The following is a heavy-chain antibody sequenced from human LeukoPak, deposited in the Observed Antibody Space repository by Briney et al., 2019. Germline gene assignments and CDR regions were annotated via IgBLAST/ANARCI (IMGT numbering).Heavy chain of an antibody. J-gene: IGHJ3*02. CDR2: INHSGST. V-gene: IGHV4-34*01. Sequence: PSETLSLICAVYGGSFSGYYWSWIRQPPGKGLEWIGEINHSGSTNYNPSLKSRVTISVDTSKNQFYLKLSSVTAADTAVYYCARHHATTPGDIWGQGTMVTVSS. CDR1: GGSFSGYY. CDR3: ARHHATTPGDI. D-gene: IGHD1-26*01.